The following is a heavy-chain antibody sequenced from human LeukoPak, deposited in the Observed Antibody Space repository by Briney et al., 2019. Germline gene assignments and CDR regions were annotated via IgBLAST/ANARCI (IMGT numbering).Heavy chain of an antibody. CDR3: ARAPRDSSSSNYMRRFDY. Sequence: SETLSLTSAVSGYSISSDNYWVWIRQPPGQGLEWTGGIYHSGSTYYNPSLKSRVTMSVDTSKNQFSLKLSSVTAADTAVYYCARAPRDSSSSNYMRRFDYWGQGTLVTVSS. CDR1: GYSISSDNY. J-gene: IGHJ4*02. CDR2: IYHSGST. D-gene: IGHD3-22*01. V-gene: IGHV4-38-2*01.